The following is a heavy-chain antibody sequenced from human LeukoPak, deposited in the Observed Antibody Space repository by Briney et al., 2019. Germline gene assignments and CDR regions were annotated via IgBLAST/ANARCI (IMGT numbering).Heavy chain of an antibody. D-gene: IGHD3-16*01. V-gene: IGHV3-23*01. Sequence: GGSLTLSCTASGFTISSYAMSWVRETPARGLEWVSSLRGNGDTFYADFVKGRFTLSRDESRNTVYLQLNNLRVEDTAVYYCAKASWVSSADAVLWGQGTVVTVSS. CDR3: AKASWVSSADAVL. J-gene: IGHJ4*02. CDR2: LRGNGDT. CDR1: GFTISSYA.